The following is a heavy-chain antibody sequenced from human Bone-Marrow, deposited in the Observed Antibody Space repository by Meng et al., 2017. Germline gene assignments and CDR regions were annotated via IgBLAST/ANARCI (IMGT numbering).Heavy chain of an antibody. CDR3: ASNTIFGVVIPYYYYGMDV. J-gene: IGHJ6*02. CDR1: GFPFSSYA. V-gene: IGHV3-23*01. D-gene: IGHD3-3*01. CDR2: ISDRGGST. Sequence: GESLKISCAASGFPFSSYAMNWVRQAPGKGLEWVSSISDRGGSTFYADSVKGRFAISRDNSKNTVYLQMNSLRAEDTAVYYCASNTIFGVVIPYYYYGMDVWGQGTTVTVSS.